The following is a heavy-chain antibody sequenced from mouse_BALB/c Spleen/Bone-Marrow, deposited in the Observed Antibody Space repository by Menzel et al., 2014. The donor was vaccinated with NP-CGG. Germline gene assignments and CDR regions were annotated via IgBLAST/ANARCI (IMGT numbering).Heavy chain of an antibody. CDR2: ISTYSGNT. D-gene: IGHD2-1*01. V-gene: IGHV1-67*01. J-gene: IGHJ3*01. Sequence: QVQLQQSGPELVRPGVSVKISCKGSGYTFTDYAMHWVKQSHAKSLEWIGVISTYSGNTNYNQKFKGKATMTVDKSSSSAYMELARLTTEDSAIYYGASPIYYGNYEGFAYWGRGTLVTVSA. CDR3: ASPIYYGNYEGFAY. CDR1: GYTFTDYA.